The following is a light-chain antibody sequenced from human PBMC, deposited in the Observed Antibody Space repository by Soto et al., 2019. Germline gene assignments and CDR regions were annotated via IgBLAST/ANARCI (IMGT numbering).Light chain of an antibody. CDR1: QSVLANCNNKNC. Sequence: DIVMTQSPDSLAVSLGERATINCKSSQSVLANCNNKNCLAWYQHKPGQPPKMLILWASTRESGVPDRFSCSGSWTDFTLTISSLQAEDAAVYYCQQFFSPPFPFGQGIKVEIK. CDR2: WAS. J-gene: IGKJ2*01. CDR3: QQFFSPPFP. V-gene: IGKV4-1*01.